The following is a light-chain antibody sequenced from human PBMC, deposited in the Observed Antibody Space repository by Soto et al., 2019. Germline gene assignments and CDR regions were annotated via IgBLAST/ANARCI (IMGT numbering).Light chain of an antibody. V-gene: IGKV1-13*02. CDR1: QGIGRA. Sequence: AIQLTQSPSSLSASVGDRVSITCRASQGIGRALAWYQQKSGQPPKLLIYVASSLENEVPVRFSGSGSGTDFTLTISSLQPEDFAPYYCQQLNSFPVTFGGGTKVEI. CDR3: QQLNSFPVT. J-gene: IGKJ4*01. CDR2: VAS.